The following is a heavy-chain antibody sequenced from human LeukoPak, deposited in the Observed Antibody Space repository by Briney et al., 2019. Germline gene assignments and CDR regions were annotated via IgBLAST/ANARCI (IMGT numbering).Heavy chain of an antibody. CDR1: GFTFSSYW. CDR3: ARDFTYYYDSSGYHFDI. V-gene: IGHV3-74*01. D-gene: IGHD3-22*01. J-gene: IGHJ3*02. CDR2: INSDGSST. Sequence: GGSLRLSCAASGFTFSSYWMHWVRQAPGKGLVWVSRINSDGSSTSYADSVKGRFTISRDNAKNTLYLQMNSLRAEDTAVYYCARDFTYYYDSSGYHFDIWGQGTMVTVSS.